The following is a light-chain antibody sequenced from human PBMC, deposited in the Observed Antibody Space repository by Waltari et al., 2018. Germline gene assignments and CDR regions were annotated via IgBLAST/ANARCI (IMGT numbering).Light chain of an antibody. CDR1: NIGDES. J-gene: IGLJ2*01. Sequence: SYVLTQPPSVSVAPGQTARFTCGGDNIGDESVHWYQQRPGQAPVLVGYDDSDRPSGSPGRFSGSNSGNTATLSISRVEAGDEADYYCQVWHSSTVIFGGGTKLTVL. CDR2: DDS. V-gene: IGLV3-21*02. CDR3: QVWHSSTVI.